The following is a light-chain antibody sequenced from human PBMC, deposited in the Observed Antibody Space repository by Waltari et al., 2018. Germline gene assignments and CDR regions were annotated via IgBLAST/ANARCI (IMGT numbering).Light chain of an antibody. Sequence: QSALTHPAYVSGSPGQSITISCSGIASGVGASGFVSWFQLHPGKAPQVIIYDVTNRPAGVSDRFSASKSADTASLTISGLQPEDEGDYYCSSQTLDGVVLFGGGTKLTVL. CDR1: ASGVGASGF. V-gene: IGLV2-14*03. CDR3: SSQTLDGVVL. CDR2: DVT. J-gene: IGLJ2*01.